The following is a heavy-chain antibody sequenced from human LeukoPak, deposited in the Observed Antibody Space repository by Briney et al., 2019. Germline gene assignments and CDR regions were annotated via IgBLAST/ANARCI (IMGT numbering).Heavy chain of an antibody. V-gene: IGHV4-59*01. CDR3: ARDRLVVPAAVHDAFDI. Sequence: SETLSLTCTVSGGSIRSYYWSWIRQPPGKGLEWIGYIYYSGSTNYNPSLKSRVTISVDTSKNQFSLNVSSVTAADTAVYYCARDRLVVPAAVHDAFDIWGQGTMVTVSS. CDR1: GGSIRSYY. CDR2: IYYSGST. J-gene: IGHJ3*02. D-gene: IGHD2-2*01.